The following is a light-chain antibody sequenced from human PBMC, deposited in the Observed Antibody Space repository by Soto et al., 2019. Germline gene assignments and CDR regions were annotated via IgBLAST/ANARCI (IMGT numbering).Light chain of an antibody. V-gene: IGKV3-20*01. CDR1: QTVSSSF. CDR2: GSS. CDR3: QQYSSSPYS. Sequence: ENVLTQSPGTLSLSPGERATLSCRASQTVSSSFLAWYQQKPGQAPSLLIYGSSSRASGIPDRFSGSGSGTGFTLTISRLEPEDFAVYYCQQYSSSPYSFGQGTKLEIK. J-gene: IGKJ2*03.